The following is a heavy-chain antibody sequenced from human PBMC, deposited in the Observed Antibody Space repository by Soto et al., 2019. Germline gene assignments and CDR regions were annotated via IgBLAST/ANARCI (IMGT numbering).Heavy chain of an antibody. Sequence: GESLKISCKGSGYSFTSYWIGWVRQMPGKGLEWMGIIYPGDSDTRYSPSFQGQVTISADKSISTAYLQWSSLKASDTAMYYCARHDSSSSNEFIYYYGMDVWGQGTTVTVSS. CDR2: IYPGDSDT. D-gene: IGHD6-6*01. J-gene: IGHJ6*02. V-gene: IGHV5-51*01. CDR3: ARHDSSSSNEFIYYYGMDV. CDR1: GYSFTSYW.